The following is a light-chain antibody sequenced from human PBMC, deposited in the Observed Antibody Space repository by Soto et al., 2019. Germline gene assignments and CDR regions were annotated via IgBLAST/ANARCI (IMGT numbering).Light chain of an antibody. CDR3: SSYASSSTRGVV. CDR1: SSDVGGYDF. CDR2: DVS. V-gene: IGLV2-14*01. J-gene: IGLJ2*01. Sequence: QSALTQPASVSGSPGQSITISCTGTSSDVGGYDFVSWYQQHPGKAPKLMIYDVSNRPSGVSNRFSASKSGNTASLTISGLQAEDEGDYYCSSYASSSTRGVVFGGGTKVTVL.